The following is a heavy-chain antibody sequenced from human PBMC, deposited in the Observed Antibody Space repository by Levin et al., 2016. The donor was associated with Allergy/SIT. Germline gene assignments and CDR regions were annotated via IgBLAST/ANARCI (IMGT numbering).Heavy chain of an antibody. D-gene: IGHD3-16*01. CDR2: INHSGST. J-gene: IGHJ5*02. Sequence: WIRQPPGKGLEWIGEINHSGSTNYNPSLKSRVTISVDTSKNQFSLKLSSVTAADTAVYYCARRGQEGFDPWGQGTLVTVSS. CDR3: ARRGQEGFDP. V-gene: IGHV4-34*01.